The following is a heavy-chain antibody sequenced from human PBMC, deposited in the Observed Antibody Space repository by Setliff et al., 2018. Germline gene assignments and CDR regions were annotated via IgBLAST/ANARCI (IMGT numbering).Heavy chain of an antibody. D-gene: IGHD3-22*01. J-gene: IGHJ4*02. V-gene: IGHV1-69*02. Sequence: SVKVSCKASGGPLNSYSFSWVRQAPGQGLEWMGRIIPVLDITRYSQKFQGRVTITADKSTGIIYMELTSLRSDDTAVCYCARHPPPPNYFDIGALDSWGQGTLVTVSS. CDR2: IIPVLDIT. CDR3: ARHPPPPNYFDIGALDS. CDR1: GGPLNSYS.